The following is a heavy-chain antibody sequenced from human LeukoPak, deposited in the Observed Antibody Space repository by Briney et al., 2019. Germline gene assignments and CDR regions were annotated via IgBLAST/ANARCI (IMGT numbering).Heavy chain of an antibody. CDR1: GYTFTGYY. D-gene: IGHD3-22*01. J-gene: IGHJ4*02. CDR3: ARTMDSSGHYRWGIAY. V-gene: IGHV1-2*02. Sequence: ASVKVSCKASGYTFTGYYMHWVRQAPGQGLEWMGWINPNSGGTNYAQKFQGRVTMIRDTSISTAYMELSRLRSDDTAVYYCARTMDSSGHYRWGIAYWGQGTLVTVSS. CDR2: INPNSGGT.